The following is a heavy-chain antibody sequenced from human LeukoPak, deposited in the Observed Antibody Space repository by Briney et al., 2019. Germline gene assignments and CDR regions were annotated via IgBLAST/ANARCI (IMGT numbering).Heavy chain of an antibody. V-gene: IGHV3-48*01. J-gene: IGHJ3*02. CDR1: GFIFSSYS. CDR3: STFDSSGYYTNI. CDR2: ISRSSSTR. D-gene: IGHD3-22*01. Sequence: GGSLRLSCAASGFIFSSYSMNWVRQAPGKGLEWVSYISRSSSTRYYADSVKGRFTISRDNAKNSLYLQMSSLRAEDTAVYYCSTFDSSGYYTNIWGQGTMVTVSS.